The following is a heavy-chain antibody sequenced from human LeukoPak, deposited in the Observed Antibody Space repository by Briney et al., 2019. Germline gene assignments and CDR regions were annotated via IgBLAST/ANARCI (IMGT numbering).Heavy chain of an antibody. V-gene: IGHV3-30*18. CDR3: AKDGSGWYYGTDY. CDR1: GFTFSSYG. Sequence: GRSLRLSCAASGFTFSSYGMHWVRQAPGKGLEWVAVISYDGSNKYYADSVKGRFTISRDNSKNTLYLQMNSLRAEDTAVYYCAKDGSGWYYGTDYWGQGTLVTVSS. D-gene: IGHD6-19*01. J-gene: IGHJ4*02. CDR2: ISYDGSNK.